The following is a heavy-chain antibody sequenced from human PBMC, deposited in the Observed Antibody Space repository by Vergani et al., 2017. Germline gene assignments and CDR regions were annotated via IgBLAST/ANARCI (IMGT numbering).Heavy chain of an antibody. V-gene: IGHV4-39*01. CDR2: IYYSGST. CDR3: ARGSITGMIPHSKRHTARFNY. Sequence: QLQLQESGPGLVKPSETLSLTCTVSGGSISSSSYYWGWIRQPPGKGLEWIGSIYYSGSTYYNPSLKSRVTISVDTSKNQFSLKLGSVTAADTAVYYCARGSITGMIPHSKRHTARFNYWGQGTLVTVSS. CDR1: GGSISSSSYY. D-gene: IGHD1-20*01. J-gene: IGHJ4*02.